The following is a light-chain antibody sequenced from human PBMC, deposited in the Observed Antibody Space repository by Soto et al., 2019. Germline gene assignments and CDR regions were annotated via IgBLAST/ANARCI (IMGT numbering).Light chain of an antibody. CDR3: QQYGSSPWT. V-gene: IGKV3-20*01. CDR1: QSISNSY. Sequence: EILMTQSPATLSSSPGETATLSCGASQSISNSYLAWYQQKPGQAPRLLIYGASSRATGIPDRFSGSGSGTDFTLTISRLEPEDFAVYYCQQYGSSPWTFGQGTKVDIK. CDR2: GAS. J-gene: IGKJ1*01.